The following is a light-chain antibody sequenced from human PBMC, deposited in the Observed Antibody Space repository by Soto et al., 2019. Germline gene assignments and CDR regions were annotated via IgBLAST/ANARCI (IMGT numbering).Light chain of an antibody. Sequence: DIQMTQSPSTLSASVGDRVTITCRASQSISSWLAWYQQKSGEAPKILIYNASSLESGVPSRFSGSGSGTEFTLTISSLQPDDFATYYCQQYDYYPYTFGQGTKLEIK. J-gene: IGKJ2*01. CDR1: QSISSW. V-gene: IGKV1-5*03. CDR3: QQYDYYPYT. CDR2: NAS.